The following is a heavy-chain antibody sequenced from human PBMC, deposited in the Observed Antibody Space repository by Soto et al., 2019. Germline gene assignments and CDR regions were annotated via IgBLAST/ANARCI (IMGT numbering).Heavy chain of an antibody. J-gene: IGHJ4*01. Sequence: EVQLEESGGGVVMPGGSLRLSCAASGFTFHNAWINWVRQPPGGGLEWVGRIRSQSDGGSGDYAAPVKARFVVSRDESKNMVYLQMTSVKIEDTAVYYCTPDSRTTVPEARFDFWGHGTLVTVSS. V-gene: IGHV3-15*07. CDR1: GFTFHNAW. CDR3: TPDSRTTVPEARFDF. D-gene: IGHD4-17*01. CDR2: IRSQSDGGSG.